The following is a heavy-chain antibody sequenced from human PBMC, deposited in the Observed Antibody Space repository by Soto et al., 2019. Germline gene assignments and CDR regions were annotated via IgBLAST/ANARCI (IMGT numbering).Heavy chain of an antibody. Sequence: GGSLRLSCAASGFTFSSYAMSWVRQAPGKGLEWVSAISGSGGSTYYADSVKGRFTISRDNSKKTLYQQMNGLETDDTAVYYCAKDCSQRYDFWGGYYYYYMDVWGKGTTVTVSS. CDR3: AKDCSQRYDFWGGYYYYYMDV. V-gene: IGHV3-23*01. J-gene: IGHJ6*03. D-gene: IGHD3-3*01. CDR1: GFTFSSYA. CDR2: ISGSGGST.